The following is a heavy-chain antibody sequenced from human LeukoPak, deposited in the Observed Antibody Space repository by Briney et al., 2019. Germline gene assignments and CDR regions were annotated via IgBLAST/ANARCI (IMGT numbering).Heavy chain of an antibody. CDR2: ISSSGSTI. V-gene: IGHV3-48*04. CDR3: AREVRTGYGGINDAFDI. J-gene: IGHJ3*02. CDR1: GLIFSSYG. D-gene: IGHD4-23*01. Sequence: GGSLRLSCAVSGLIFSSYGMHWVRQAPGKGLEWVSYISSSGSTIYYADSVKGRFTISRDNAKNSLYLQMNSLRAEDTAVYYCAREVRTGYGGINDAFDIWGQGTMVTVSS.